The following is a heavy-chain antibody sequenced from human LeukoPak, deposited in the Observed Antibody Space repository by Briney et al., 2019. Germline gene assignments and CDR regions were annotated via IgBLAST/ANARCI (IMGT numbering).Heavy chain of an antibody. J-gene: IGHJ3*02. Sequence: SETLSLTCTVSGGSISSSSYYWGWIRQPPGKGLEWIGSIYYSGSTYYNPSLKSRVTISVDTSKNQFSLKLSSVTAADTAVYYCAREVLSGYVDDAFDIWGQGTMVTVSS. CDR3: AREVLSGYVDDAFDI. V-gene: IGHV4-39*07. CDR2: IYYSGST. D-gene: IGHD5-12*01. CDR1: GGSISSSSYY.